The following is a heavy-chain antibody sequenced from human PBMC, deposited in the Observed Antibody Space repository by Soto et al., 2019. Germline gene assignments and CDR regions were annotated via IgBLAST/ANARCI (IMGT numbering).Heavy chain of an antibody. CDR1: GYTFTGYY. J-gene: IGHJ4*02. D-gene: IGHD3-22*01. V-gene: IGHV1-2*02. CDR2: INPNSGGT. CDR3: ANIPHPAKIYYYDSSGPGY. Sequence: ASVKVSCKASGYTFTGYYMHWVRQAPGQGLEWLGWINPNSGGTNYAQQFQGRVTMTRDTSISTAYMELNSLRAEDTAVYYCANIPHPAKIYYYDSSGPGYWGQGTLVTVSS.